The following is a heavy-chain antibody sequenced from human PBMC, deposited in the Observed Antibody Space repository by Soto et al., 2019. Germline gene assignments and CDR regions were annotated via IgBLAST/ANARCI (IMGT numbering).Heavy chain of an antibody. CDR1: DSTIRRYA. CDR2: ITGNSARI. CDR3: AKNGDFDYDALDV. J-gene: IGHJ3*01. Sequence: GGSLRLSCAASDSTIRRYAMSWVRQAPGKGLEWVSGITGNSARIYYADSVKGRFSISRDNSKNTLYLQMDTLRAEDTAVYYCAKNGDFDYDALDVWGQGTVVTVSS. D-gene: IGHD3-16*01. V-gene: IGHV3-23*01.